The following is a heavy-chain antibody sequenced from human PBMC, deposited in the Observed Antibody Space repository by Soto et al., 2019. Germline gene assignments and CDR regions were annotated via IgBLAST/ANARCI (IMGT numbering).Heavy chain of an antibody. CDR2: IYWEDDK. CDR3: AHTLPPWGGMDV. J-gene: IGHJ6*02. D-gene: IGHD7-27*01. CDR1: GFSLSTSGVG. V-gene: IGHV2-5*02. Sequence: QITLKESGPTLVKPTQTLTLTCTFSGFSLSTSGVGVGWIRQPPGKALEWLALIYWEDDKRYSPSLKRRLTITKDTSKNQAVLTMTNMDPVDTATYYCAHTLPPWGGMDVWGQGTTVTVSS.